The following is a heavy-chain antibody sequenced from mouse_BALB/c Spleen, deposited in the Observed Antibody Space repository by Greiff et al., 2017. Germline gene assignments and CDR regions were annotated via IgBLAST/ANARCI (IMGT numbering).Heavy chain of an antibody. Sequence: EVQLVESGGDLVKPGGSLKLSCAASGFTFSSYGMSWVRQTPDKRLEWVATIGSGGSYTYYPDSVKGRFTISRDNAKNTLYLQMSSLKSEDTAMYYCARDYGSSYFDYWGQGTTLTVSS. CDR2: IGSGGSYT. CDR3: ARDYGSSYFDY. CDR1: GFTFSSYG. J-gene: IGHJ2*01. V-gene: IGHV5-6*01. D-gene: IGHD1-1*01.